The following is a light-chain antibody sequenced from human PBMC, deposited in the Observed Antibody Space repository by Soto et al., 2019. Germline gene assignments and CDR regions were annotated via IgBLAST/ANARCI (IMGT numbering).Light chain of an antibody. Sequence: PGERGTLSCRASQNVRTFLDWYQQKPGQAPRLLIYGASNRATGIPARFSGSGSGTDFTLTISSLEPEDFAVYYCQQHSHWPPWTFGQGTRVEIQ. J-gene: IGKJ1*01. CDR3: QQHSHWPPWT. CDR2: GAS. V-gene: IGKV3-11*01. CDR1: QNVRTF.